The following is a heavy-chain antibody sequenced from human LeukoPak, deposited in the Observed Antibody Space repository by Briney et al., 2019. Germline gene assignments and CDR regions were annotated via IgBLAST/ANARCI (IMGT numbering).Heavy chain of an antibody. CDR1: GFAFSFFA. V-gene: IGHV3-23*01. Sequence: GGSLRLSCEASGFAFSFFAMSWLRQAPGKGLEWVSTINANSGTRSYAASVRGRFTISRDNSKNTLHLQLNTLRADDTAVYYCAKPISGGLAVTADWFAPWGQGTLVVVSS. D-gene: IGHD6-19*01. CDR3: AKPISGGLAVTADWFAP. CDR2: INANSGTR. J-gene: IGHJ5*01.